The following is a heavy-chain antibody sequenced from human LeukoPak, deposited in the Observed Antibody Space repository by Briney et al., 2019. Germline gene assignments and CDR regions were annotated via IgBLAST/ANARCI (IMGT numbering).Heavy chain of an antibody. Sequence: KPGGSLRLSCAASGFTFSSYSVNWVRQAPGKGLEWVSSISSSSSYIYYTDSVKGRFTISRDNSRNTLYLQMNSLRAEDTAVYYCAKDQDVAAAGTWGSIDYWGQGTLVTVSS. J-gene: IGHJ4*02. D-gene: IGHD6-13*01. CDR3: AKDQDVAAAGTWGSIDY. V-gene: IGHV3-21*06. CDR2: ISSSSSYI. CDR1: GFTFSSYS.